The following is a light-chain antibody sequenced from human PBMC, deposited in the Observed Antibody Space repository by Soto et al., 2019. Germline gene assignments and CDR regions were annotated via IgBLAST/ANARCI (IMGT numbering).Light chain of an antibody. CDR2: EVR. J-gene: IGLJ2*01. CDR3: SSYTSKSSLI. V-gene: IGLV2-14*01. CDR1: MRDVGVCSL. Sequence: QSVLTHPASVSLSTEQSITTSCAGTMRDVGVCSLVSWYQQHPGRAPQLIIYEVRDRPSGISFRFSGSKSGNTASLTISGLQAEDEADYYCSSYTSKSSLIFGGGTKVTVL.